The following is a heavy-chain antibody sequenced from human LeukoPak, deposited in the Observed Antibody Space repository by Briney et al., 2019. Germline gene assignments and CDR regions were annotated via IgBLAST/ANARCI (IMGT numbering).Heavy chain of an antibody. CDR2: IIPILGIA. CDR1: GGTFSSYA. J-gene: IGHJ4*02. Sequence: SVKVSCKASGGTFSSYAISWVRQAPGQGLEWMGRIIPILGIANYAQKFQGRVTITADKSTSTAYMELSSLRSEDTAVYYCARSEAAAGSFDYWGQGTLVTVSS. V-gene: IGHV1-69*04. CDR3: ARSEAAAGSFDY. D-gene: IGHD6-13*01.